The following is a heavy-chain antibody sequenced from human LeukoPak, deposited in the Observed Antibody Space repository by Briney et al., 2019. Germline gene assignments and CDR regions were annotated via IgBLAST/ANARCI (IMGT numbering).Heavy chain of an antibody. CDR1: GFTFSSYS. CDR3: ARIIAAAGTGSY. V-gene: IGHV3-21*01. J-gene: IGHJ4*02. Sequence: GGSLRLSCAASGFTFSSYSMNWVRQAPGKGLEWVSSISSSRSYIYYADSVKGRFTISRDNAKNSLYLQMNSLRAEDTAVYYCARIIAAAGTGSYWGQGTLVTVSS. D-gene: IGHD6-13*01. CDR2: ISSSRSYI.